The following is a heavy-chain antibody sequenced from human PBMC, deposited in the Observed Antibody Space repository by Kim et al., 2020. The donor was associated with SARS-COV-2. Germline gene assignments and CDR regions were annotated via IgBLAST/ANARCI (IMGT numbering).Heavy chain of an antibody. V-gene: IGHV3-33*06. CDR2: IWYDGSNK. Sequence: GGSLRLSCAASGFTFSSYGMHWVRQAPGKGLEWVAVIWYDGSNKYYADSVKGRFTISRDNSKNTLYLQMNSLRAEDTAVYYCAKDRGIYYGSGKVDYWGQGTLVTVSS. J-gene: IGHJ4*02. D-gene: IGHD3-10*01. CDR3: AKDRGIYYGSGKVDY. CDR1: GFTFSSYG.